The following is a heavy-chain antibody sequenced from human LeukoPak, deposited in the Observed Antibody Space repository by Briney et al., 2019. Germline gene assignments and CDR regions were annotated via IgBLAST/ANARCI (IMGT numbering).Heavy chain of an antibody. V-gene: IGHV4-59*01. CDR2: IYYSGST. CDR1: GGSISSYY. Sequence: SETLSLTCTVSGGSISSYYWSWIRQPPGKGLEWIGYIYYSGSTNYNPSLKSRVTISVDTSKNQFSLKLSSVTAADMAVYYCARTQIVVVTVDAFDIWGQGTMVTVSS. D-gene: IGHD2-21*02. J-gene: IGHJ3*02. CDR3: ARTQIVVVTVDAFDI.